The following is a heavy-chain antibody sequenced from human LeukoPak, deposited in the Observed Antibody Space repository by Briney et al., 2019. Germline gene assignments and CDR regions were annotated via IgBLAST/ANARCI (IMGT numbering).Heavy chain of an antibody. D-gene: IGHD2-2*01. V-gene: IGHV4-4*07. Sequence: PSETLSLICTVSGGSISSYYWSWIRQPAGKGLEWIGRIYTSGSTNYNPSLTSRVTMSVDTSKNQFSLKLSSVTAADTAVYYCARETLDIVVVPAAPPAARYYYYYGMDVWGQGTTVTVSS. J-gene: IGHJ6*02. CDR2: IYTSGST. CDR1: GGSISSYY. CDR3: ARETLDIVVVPAAPPAARYYYYYGMDV.